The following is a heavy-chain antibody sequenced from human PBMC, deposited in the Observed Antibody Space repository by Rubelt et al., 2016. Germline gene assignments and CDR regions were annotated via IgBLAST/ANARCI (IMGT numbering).Heavy chain of an antibody. J-gene: IGHJ4*02. CDR3: AGCRRAGGAVAGTWDY. V-gene: IGHV1-18*01. CDR1: GYTFTSYG. Sequence: QVQLVQSGAEVKKPGASVKVSCKASGYTFTSYGISWVRQAPGQGLEWMGWISAYNGNTNYAQKVHGRVTMTTDTSTSTAYMELRSLRADDTDVYYCAGCRRAGGAVAGTWDYWGQGTLVTVSS. CDR2: ISAYNGNT. D-gene: IGHD6-19*01.